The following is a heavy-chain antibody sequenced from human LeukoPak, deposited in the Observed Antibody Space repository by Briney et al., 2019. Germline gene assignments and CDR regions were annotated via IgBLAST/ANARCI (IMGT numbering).Heavy chain of an antibody. V-gene: IGHV4-34*01. CDR2: INHSGST. CDR3: ARRGRGSGSHYKSYYFDY. CDR1: GGSFSGYY. D-gene: IGHD3-10*01. J-gene: IGHJ4*02. Sequence: SETLSLTCAVYGGSFSGYYWSWIRQPPGKGLEWIGEINHSGSTNYNPSLKSRVTISVDTSKNQFSLKLSSVTAADTAVYYCARRGRGSGSHYKSYYFDYWGQGTLVTVSS.